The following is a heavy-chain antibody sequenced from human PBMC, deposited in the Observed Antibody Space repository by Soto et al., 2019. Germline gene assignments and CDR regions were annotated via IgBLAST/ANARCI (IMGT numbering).Heavy chain of an antibody. J-gene: IGHJ4*02. Sequence: GGSLRLSCAASGFTFSSYAMHWVRQAPGKGLEWVAVISYDGSNKYYADTVKGRFTISRDNSKNTLYLQMNSLRAEDTAVYYCARDRLDYYDSSGYFGPNFDYWGQGTLATASS. D-gene: IGHD3-22*01. CDR2: ISYDGSNK. V-gene: IGHV3-30-3*01. CDR3: ARDRLDYYDSSGYFGPNFDY. CDR1: GFTFSSYA.